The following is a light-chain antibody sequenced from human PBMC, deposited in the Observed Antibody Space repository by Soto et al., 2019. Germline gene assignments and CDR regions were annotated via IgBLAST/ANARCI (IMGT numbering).Light chain of an antibody. Sequence: DIQMTQSPSTLPASVGDRVTITCRASQRMSGFLAWYQQKPGKAPQLLISDASSLESGVPSRFSGGGSGTAFTLTISSLQPEDFATYYCQHYSSNSGTFGPGTKVDIK. V-gene: IGKV1-5*01. J-gene: IGKJ1*01. CDR3: QHYSSNSGT. CDR2: DAS. CDR1: QRMSGF.